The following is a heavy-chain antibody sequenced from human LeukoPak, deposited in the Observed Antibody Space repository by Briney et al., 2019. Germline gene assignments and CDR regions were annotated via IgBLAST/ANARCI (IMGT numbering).Heavy chain of an antibody. V-gene: IGHV1-2*02. CDR1: GYTFTAYY. Sequence: GASVKVSCKASGYTFTAYYMHWVRQAPGQGLEWMGWINPNSGGTNYAQKLQGRVTMTRDTSISTAYMELSSLRSDDTAVYYCAKAYSSGSNPYYFDYWGQGTLVTASS. D-gene: IGHD6-19*01. CDR3: AKAYSSGSNPYYFDY. J-gene: IGHJ4*02. CDR2: INPNSGGT.